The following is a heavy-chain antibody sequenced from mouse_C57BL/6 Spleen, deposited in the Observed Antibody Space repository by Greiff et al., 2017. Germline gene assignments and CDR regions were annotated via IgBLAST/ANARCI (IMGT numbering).Heavy chain of an antibody. CDR1: GYAFSSYW. CDR2: IYPGDGDT. J-gene: IGHJ3*01. D-gene: IGHD2-3*01. V-gene: IGHV1-80*01. Sequence: VQLQQSGAELVKPGASVKISCKASGYAFSSYWMNWVKQRPGKGLEWIGQIYPGDGDTNYNGKFKGKATLTADKSSSTAYMQLSSLTSEDSAVYFCARADYDGDVLFAYWGQGTLVTVSA. CDR3: ARADYDGDVLFAY.